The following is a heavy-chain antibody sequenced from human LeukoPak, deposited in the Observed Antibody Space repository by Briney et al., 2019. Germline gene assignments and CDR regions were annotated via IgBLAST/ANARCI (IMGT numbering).Heavy chain of an antibody. D-gene: IGHD5-24*01. CDR1: GFTVSGNY. CDR2: LYSGGST. J-gene: IGHJ6*02. CDR3: ASRDKGYYYGMDV. Sequence: PGGSLRLSCAASGFTVSGNYMSWVRQAPGKGLEWVSLLYSGGSTYYADSVKGRFSISRDNSKNTLYLQMNSLRAEDTAVYYCASRDKGYYYGMDVWGPGTTVTVSS. V-gene: IGHV3-66*01.